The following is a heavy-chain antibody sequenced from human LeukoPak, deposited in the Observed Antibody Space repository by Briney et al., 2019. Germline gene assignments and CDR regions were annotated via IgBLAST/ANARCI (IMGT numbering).Heavy chain of an antibody. Sequence: GESLKIYWKGSGYSFTPYWIALVRQMPGKGLEWMGIIYPAESETRYSPSFQGQVTISADKSISTAYLQRSSLKASDTAMYYCARQDGMALYYFDSWGQGTLVTASS. D-gene: IGHD1-14*01. V-gene: IGHV5-51*01. CDR3: ARQDGMALYYFDS. J-gene: IGHJ4*02. CDR2: IYPAESET. CDR1: GYSFTPYW.